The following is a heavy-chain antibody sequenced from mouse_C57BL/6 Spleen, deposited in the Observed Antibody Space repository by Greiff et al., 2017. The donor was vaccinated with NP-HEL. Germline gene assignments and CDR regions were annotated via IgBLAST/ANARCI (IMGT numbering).Heavy chain of an antibody. CDR2: INPNNGGT. CDR3: ARTSYYGSSPFAY. J-gene: IGHJ3*01. D-gene: IGHD1-1*01. Sequence: VQLQQSGPELVKPGASVKISCKASGYTFTDYYMNWVKQSHGKSLEWIGDINPNNGGTSYNQKFKGKATLTVDKSSSTAYMELRSLTSEDSAVYYCARTSYYGSSPFAYWGQGTLVTVS. V-gene: IGHV1-26*01. CDR1: GYTFTDYY.